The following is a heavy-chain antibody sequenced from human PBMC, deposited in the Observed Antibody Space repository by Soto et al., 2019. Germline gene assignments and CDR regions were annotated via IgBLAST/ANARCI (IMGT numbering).Heavy chain of an antibody. CDR1: GFTFSSYA. V-gene: IGHV3-30-3*01. CDR3: ARGPHGYDSSGYSVDY. Sequence: QVQLVESGGGVVQPGRSLRLSCAASGFTFSSYAMHWVRQAPGKGLEWVAVISYDGSNKYYADSVKGRFTISRDNSKNSRYLQMNSLRAEDTAVYYCARGPHGYDSSGYSVDYWGQGTLVTVSS. CDR2: ISYDGSNK. J-gene: IGHJ4*02. D-gene: IGHD3-22*01.